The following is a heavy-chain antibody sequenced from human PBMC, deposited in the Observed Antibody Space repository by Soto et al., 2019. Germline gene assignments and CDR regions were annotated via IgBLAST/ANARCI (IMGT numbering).Heavy chain of an antibody. CDR1: GYTFTGYY. Sequence: GASVKVSCKASGYTFTGYYMHWGRQAPGQGLEWMGWINPNSGGTNYAQKFQGRVTMTRDTSISTAYMELSRLRSDDTAVYYCARDPLTYYYDSSGPSGLFDIWGQGTRVTVSS. CDR3: ARDPLTYYYDSSGPSGLFDI. J-gene: IGHJ3*02. CDR2: INPNSGGT. V-gene: IGHV1-2*02. D-gene: IGHD3-22*01.